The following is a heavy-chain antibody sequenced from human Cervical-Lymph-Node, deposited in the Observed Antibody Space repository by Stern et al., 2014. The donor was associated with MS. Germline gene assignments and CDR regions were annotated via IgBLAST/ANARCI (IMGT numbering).Heavy chain of an antibody. CDR1: GYTLTNYP. J-gene: IGHJ4*02. V-gene: IGHV7-4-1*02. D-gene: IGHD5-18*01. CDR3: ARDFVDTAMITRSDYLDS. Sequence: QVQLVESGSELKEPGASVKVSCKASGYTLTNYPMNWVRQAPGQGLEWMGWINTNTGNSTYAQGFTGRFIFFLDNSVSTAYLHISSLKAEDTAVYYCARDFVDTAMITRSDYLDSWGQGTLVTVSS. CDR2: INTNTGNS.